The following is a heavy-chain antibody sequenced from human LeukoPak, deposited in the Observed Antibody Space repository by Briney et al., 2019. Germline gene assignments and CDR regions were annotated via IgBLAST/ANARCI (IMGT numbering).Heavy chain of an antibody. CDR2: ISSSGDST. Sequence: GGSLRLSCTASGFTFSSYGMSWVRQAPGRGLEWVSAISSSGDSTYYADSVKGRFTISRDNSKSTLYLQMNSMTAEDTAIYYCAKSSNWGDYFDYWGQGTLVTVSS. D-gene: IGHD6-13*01. CDR3: AKSSNWGDYFDY. J-gene: IGHJ4*02. CDR1: GFTFSSYG. V-gene: IGHV3-23*01.